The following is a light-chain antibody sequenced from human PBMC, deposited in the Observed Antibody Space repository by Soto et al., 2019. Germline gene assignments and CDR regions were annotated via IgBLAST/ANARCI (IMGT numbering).Light chain of an antibody. J-gene: IGKJ4*01. Sequence: DIQMTQSPSSVSASVGDRVTITCRASQGFSTWLAWYRRKPGRAPELLIYSASSLHSGVPSRFSGSGSGTDFTLAISSLQPEDFATYYCQQSNSFPPTVGRGTEVEIK. CDR3: QQSNSFPPT. V-gene: IGKV1-12*01. CDR1: QGFSTW. CDR2: SAS.